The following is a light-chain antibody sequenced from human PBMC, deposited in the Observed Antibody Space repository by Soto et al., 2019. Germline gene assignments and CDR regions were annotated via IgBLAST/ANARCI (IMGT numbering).Light chain of an antibody. CDR2: DAS. V-gene: IGKV1-9*01. CDR1: QSISSY. CDR3: QQLNSYPLT. Sequence: DIHMTQSPSSLSASVGDRFTITCRASQSISSYLNWYQQKPGKAPKLLIYDASSLESGVPSRFSGSGSGTEFTLTISSLQPEDFETYYCQQLNSYPLTFGGGTKVDIK. J-gene: IGKJ4*01.